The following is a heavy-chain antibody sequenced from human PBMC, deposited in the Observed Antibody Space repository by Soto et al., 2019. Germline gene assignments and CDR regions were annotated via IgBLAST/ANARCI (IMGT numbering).Heavy chain of an antibody. CDR3: AHYDSYYGMDV. Sequence: QITLKESGPTLVKPTQTLTLTCTFSGFSLSTSGVGVGWIRQPPGKALAWLALIYCDDDKRYSPSLKSRLTIAKDTSKNQVVLTMANMDPVDTATYYCAHYDSYYGMDVWGQGTTVTVSS. V-gene: IGHV2-5*02. J-gene: IGHJ6*02. CDR2: IYCDDDK. CDR1: GFSLSTSGVG.